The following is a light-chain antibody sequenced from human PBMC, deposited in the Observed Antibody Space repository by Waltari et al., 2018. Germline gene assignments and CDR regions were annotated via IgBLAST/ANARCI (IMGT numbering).Light chain of an antibody. Sequence: DIKMTQSPLSLSASVGDRVTITCQASQDIRKNLNWFQQKPGKAPPDLNFDASKSRAAVPSRFSGRGAETDFAFTISSLQPSYIGTYCCQQYPNLPLTFGGGTRVEIK. CDR3: QQYPNLPLT. J-gene: IGKJ4*01. CDR1: QDIRKN. V-gene: IGKV1-33*01. CDR2: DAS.